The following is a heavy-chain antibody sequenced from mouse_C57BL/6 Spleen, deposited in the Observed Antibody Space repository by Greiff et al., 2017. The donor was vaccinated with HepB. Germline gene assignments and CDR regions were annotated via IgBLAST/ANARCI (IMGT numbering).Heavy chain of an antibody. CDR1: GYTFTSYG. Sequence: QVQLQQSGAELARPGASVKLSCKASGYTFTSYGISWVKQRTGQGLEWIGEIYPRSGNTYYNEKFKGKATLTADKSSSTAYMELRSLTSEDSAVYFCARISTTVVDPYYFDYWGQGTTLTVSS. J-gene: IGHJ2*01. D-gene: IGHD1-1*01. CDR3: ARISTTVVDPYYFDY. CDR2: IYPRSGNT. V-gene: IGHV1-81*01.